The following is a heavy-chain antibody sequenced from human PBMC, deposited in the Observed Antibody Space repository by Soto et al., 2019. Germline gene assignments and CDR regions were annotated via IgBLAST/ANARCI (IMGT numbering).Heavy chain of an antibody. CDR3: ARSGVWEPRDY. CDR1: GYTFTSYG. V-gene: IGHV1-18*01. D-gene: IGHD1-26*01. Sequence: QVQLVQSGAEVKKPGASVKVSCKASGYTFTSYGISRVRQAPGQGLEWMGWISAYNGNTNYAQKRQGRXTXTXXTSTSPAYMELRSLRSDDTAVYYCARSGVWEPRDYWGQGTLVTVSS. CDR2: ISAYNGNT. J-gene: IGHJ4*02.